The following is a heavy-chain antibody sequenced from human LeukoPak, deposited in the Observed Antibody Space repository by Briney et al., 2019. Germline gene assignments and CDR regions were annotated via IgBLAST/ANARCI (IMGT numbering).Heavy chain of an antibody. Sequence: SGTLSLTCAVSGGSISSRNWWTWVRQPPGKGLEWIGEMYHSGLTNYNPSLKSRVIISVDKSKNQFSLKLSSVTAADTAVYYCARHRSGSYYWYYYGMDVWGQGTTVTVSS. V-gene: IGHV4-4*02. D-gene: IGHD1-26*01. CDR1: GGSISSRNW. J-gene: IGHJ6*02. CDR3: ARHRSGSYYWYYYGMDV. CDR2: MYHSGLT.